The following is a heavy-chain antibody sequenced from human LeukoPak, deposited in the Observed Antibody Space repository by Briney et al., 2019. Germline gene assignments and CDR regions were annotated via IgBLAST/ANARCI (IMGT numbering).Heavy chain of an antibody. CDR2: INHSGST. V-gene: IGHV4-34*01. D-gene: IGHD3-3*01. J-gene: IGHJ4*02. Sequence: SETLSLTCAVYGGSFSGYYWSWIRQPPGKGLEWIGEINHSGSTNYNPSLKSRVTISVDTSKNQFSLKLSSVTAADTAVYYRARHIFRSYYDFWSGYGYLDYWGQGTLVTVSS. CDR1: GGSFSGYY. CDR3: ARHIFRSYYDFWSGYGYLDY.